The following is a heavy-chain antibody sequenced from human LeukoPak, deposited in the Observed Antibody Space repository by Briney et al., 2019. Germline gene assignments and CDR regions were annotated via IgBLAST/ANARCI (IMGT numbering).Heavy chain of an antibody. V-gene: IGHV1-2*02. CDR3: AREGSSGWYMGAGYYFDY. CDR2: TNPNSGGT. CDR1: GYTFTGYY. J-gene: IGHJ4*02. Sequence: GASVKVSCKASGYTFTGYYMHWVRQAPGQGLEWMGWTNPNSGGTNYAQKFQGRVTMTRDTSISTAYMELSRLRSDDTAVYYCAREGSSGWYMGAGYYFDYWGQGTLVTVSS. D-gene: IGHD6-19*01.